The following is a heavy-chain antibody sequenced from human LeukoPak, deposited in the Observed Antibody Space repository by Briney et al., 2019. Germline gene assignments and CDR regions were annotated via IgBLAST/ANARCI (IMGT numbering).Heavy chain of an antibody. V-gene: IGHV1-69*05. CDR1: GGTFSSYA. J-gene: IGHJ6*03. Sequence: SVKVSCKPSGGTFSSYAISRVRQAPGQGLEWMGGIIPIFGTANYAQKFQGRVTITTDESTSTAYMELSSLRSEDTAVYHCARDRSTSVYDFPHYYYYMDVWGKGTTVTVSS. CDR2: IIPIFGTA. CDR3: ARDRSTSVYDFPHYYYYMDV. D-gene: IGHD5/OR15-5a*01.